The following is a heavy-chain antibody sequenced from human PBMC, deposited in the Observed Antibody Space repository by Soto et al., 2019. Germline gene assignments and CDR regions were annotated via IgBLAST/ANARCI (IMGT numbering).Heavy chain of an antibody. CDR3: ARGYYYDSSGYYHAFDY. CDR1: GGSISSYD. D-gene: IGHD3-22*01. J-gene: IGHJ4*02. V-gene: IGHV4-59*01. CDR2: IYYSGST. Sequence: KPXETLSLSRAVSGGSISSYDWSWIRQPPGKGLEWIGYIYYSGSTNYNPSLKSRVTISVDTSKNQFSLKLSSVNAADTAVYYCARGYYYDSSGYYHAFDYWGQGTLVTVSS.